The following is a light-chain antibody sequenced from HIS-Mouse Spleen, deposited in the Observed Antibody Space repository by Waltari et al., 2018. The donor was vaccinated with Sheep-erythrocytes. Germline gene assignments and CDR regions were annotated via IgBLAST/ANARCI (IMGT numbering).Light chain of an antibody. CDR1: KLGDKY. CDR2: QDS. Sequence: SYELTQPPSVSVSPGQTASITCSGDKLGDKYACWYQQKPGQSPVLVIYQDSKRPSGITWRFSGSNSGNTATLTISGTQAMDEADYYCQAWDSSTAWNVVFGGGTKLTVL. V-gene: IGLV3-1*01. CDR3: QAWDSSTAWNVV. J-gene: IGLJ2*01.